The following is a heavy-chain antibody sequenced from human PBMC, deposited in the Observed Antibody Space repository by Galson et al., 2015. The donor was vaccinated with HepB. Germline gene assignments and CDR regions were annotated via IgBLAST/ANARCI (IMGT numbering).Heavy chain of an antibody. Sequence: SLRLSCAASGFTFSSYAMHWVRQAPGKGLEWVAVISYDGSNKYYADSVKGRFTISRDNSKNTLYLQMNSLRAEDTAVYYCAIARLRFLEETSRTLGYYGMDVWGQGTTVTVS. V-gene: IGHV3-30-3*01. D-gene: IGHD3-3*01. CDR1: GFTFSSYA. J-gene: IGHJ6*02. CDR3: AIARLRFLEETSRTLGYYGMDV. CDR2: ISYDGSNK.